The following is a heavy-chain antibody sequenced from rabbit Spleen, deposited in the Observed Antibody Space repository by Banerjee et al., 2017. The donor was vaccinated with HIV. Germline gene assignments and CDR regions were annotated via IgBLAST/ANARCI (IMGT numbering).Heavy chain of an antibody. CDR2: INADTGKS. J-gene: IGHJ4*01. CDR1: GFSFGDRDV. V-gene: IGHV1S45*01. CDR3: ARDLIAVIGWNFNL. Sequence: QEQLVESGGGLVQPTGSLTLTCKASGFSFGDRDVMCWVRQAPGKGLEWIACINADTGKSVYASWAKGRFTMSRTSSTTVTLQMTSLTAADTATYFCARDLIAVIGWNFNLWGPGTLVTVS. D-gene: IGHD4-2*01.